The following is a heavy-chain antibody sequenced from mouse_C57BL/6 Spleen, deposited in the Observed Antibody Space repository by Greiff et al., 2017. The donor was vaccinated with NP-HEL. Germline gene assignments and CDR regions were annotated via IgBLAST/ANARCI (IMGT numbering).Heavy chain of an antibody. CDR1: GYTFTDYN. CDR2: INPNNGGT. J-gene: IGHJ2*01. CDR3: ARNRDYYGSSYPFDY. D-gene: IGHD1-1*01. V-gene: IGHV1-18*01. Sequence: VQLQQSGPELVKPGASVKIPCKASGYTFTDYNMDWVKQSHGKSLEWIGDINPNNGGTIYNQKFKGKATLTVDKSSSTAYMELRSLTSEDTAVYYYARNRDYYGSSYPFDYWGQGTTLTVSS.